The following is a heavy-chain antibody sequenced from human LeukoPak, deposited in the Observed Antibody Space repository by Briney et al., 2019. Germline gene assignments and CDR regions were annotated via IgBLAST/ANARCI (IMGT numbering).Heavy chain of an antibody. CDR1: GGSFSGYY. J-gene: IGHJ3*02. CDR3: ARGPTVVPAAISSNAFDI. D-gene: IGHD2-2*01. Sequence: SETLSLTCAVYGGSFSGYYWSWIRQPPGKGLEWIGEINHSGGTNYNPSLKSRVTISVDTSKNQFSLKLSSVTAADTAVYYCARGPTVVPAAISSNAFDIWGQGTMVTVSS. CDR2: INHSGGT. V-gene: IGHV4-34*01.